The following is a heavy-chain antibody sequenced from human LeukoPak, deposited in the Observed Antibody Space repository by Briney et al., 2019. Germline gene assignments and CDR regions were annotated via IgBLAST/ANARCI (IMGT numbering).Heavy chain of an antibody. J-gene: IGHJ4*02. CDR1: GGTFSSYA. D-gene: IGHD4-23*01. CDR3: ARDRGNSWANYFDY. V-gene: IGHV1-69*01. Sequence: SVTVSCTASGGTFSSYAISWVRQAPGQGLEWMGGIIPIFGTANYAQKFQGRVTITADESTSTAYMELSSLRSEDTAVYYCARDRGNSWANYFDYWGQGTLVTVSS. CDR2: IIPIFGTA.